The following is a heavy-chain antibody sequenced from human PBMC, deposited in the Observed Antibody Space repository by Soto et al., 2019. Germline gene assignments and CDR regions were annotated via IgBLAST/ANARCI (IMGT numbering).Heavy chain of an antibody. J-gene: IGHJ6*03. CDR2: IVVGSGNT. CDR1: GFTFTSSA. Sequence: GASVKVSCKASGFTFTSSAMQWVRQARGQRLEWIGWIVVGSGNTNYAQRFQERVTITRDMSTSTAYMELSSLRPEDTAVYYCAADSAAKAKSNYYYYYMDVWGKGTTVTVSS. V-gene: IGHV1-58*02. D-gene: IGHD6-25*01. CDR3: AADSAAKAKSNYYYYYMDV.